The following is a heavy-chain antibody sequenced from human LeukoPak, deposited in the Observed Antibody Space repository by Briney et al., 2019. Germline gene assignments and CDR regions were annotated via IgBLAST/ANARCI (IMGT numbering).Heavy chain of an antibody. CDR1: GYTFTSYG. CDR3: ARSRELLPDY. D-gene: IGHD1-26*01. J-gene: IGHJ4*02. V-gene: IGHV1-2*02. Sequence: ASVKVSCKASGYTFTSYGISWVRQAPGQGLEWMGWINPNSGGTNYAQKFQGRVTMTRDTSISTAYMELSRLRSDDTAVYYCARSRELLPDYWGQGTLVTVSS. CDR2: INPNSGGT.